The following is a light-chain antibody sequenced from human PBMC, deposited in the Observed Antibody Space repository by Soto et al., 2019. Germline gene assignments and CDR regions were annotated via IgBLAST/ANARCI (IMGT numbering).Light chain of an antibody. CDR3: QQYGTSPRT. CDR2: GAS. J-gene: IGKJ1*01. Sequence: DIVMTQSPGTLSLSPGERATLSCRASQSISSNYLAGYQQKPGQSPRLLIYGASSRATGIPDRFSGRGSGTDFTLTISRLETEDFAVYFCQQYGTSPRTFGQGTKVEIK. CDR1: QSISSNY. V-gene: IGKV3-20*01.